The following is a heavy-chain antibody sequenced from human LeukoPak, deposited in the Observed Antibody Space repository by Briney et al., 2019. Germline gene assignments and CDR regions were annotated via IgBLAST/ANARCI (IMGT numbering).Heavy chain of an antibody. Sequence: PSETLSLTCTVSGGSINSGTYYWGWIRQPPGKGLEWIGTIYYSGTTYYNSSLKSRVTISVDTSKNQFSLKVSSVTAADTAVYYCARHKSGSYLGYWGQGTLVTVSS. D-gene: IGHD1-26*01. CDR3: ARHKSGSYLGY. J-gene: IGHJ4*02. V-gene: IGHV4-39*01. CDR1: GGSINSGTYY. CDR2: IYYSGTT.